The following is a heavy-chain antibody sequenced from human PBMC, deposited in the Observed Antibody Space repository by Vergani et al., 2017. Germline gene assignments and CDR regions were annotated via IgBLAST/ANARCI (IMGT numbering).Heavy chain of an antibody. D-gene: IGHD6-13*01. J-gene: IGHJ5*02. V-gene: IGHV3-30-3*01. CDR2: ISYDGSNK. CDR1: GFTFSSYA. CDR3: ARAPYSSSSARFDP. Sequence: QVQLVESGGGVVQPGRSLRLSCAASGFTFSSYAMHWVRKAPGKGLEWVAVISYDGSNKYYADSVKGRFTIYRDNSKKTLYLKMNSLRAEDTAVYYCARAPYSSSSARFDPWGQGTLVTVSS.